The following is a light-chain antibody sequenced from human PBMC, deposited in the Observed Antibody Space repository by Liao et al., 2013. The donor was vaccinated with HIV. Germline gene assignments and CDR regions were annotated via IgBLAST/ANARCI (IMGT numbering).Light chain of an antibody. CDR3: QAWDSNSWV. CDR2: YDS. J-gene: IGLJ3*02. Sequence: SYVLSQPPSVSVAPGKTAKITCGGDDIGSKSVHWYQQKPGQAPGLVIFYDSDRPSGIPARFSGSNSGNTATLTISGTQTMDEADYYCQAWDSNSWVFGGGTELTVL. V-gene: IGLV3-21*01. CDR1: DIGSKS.